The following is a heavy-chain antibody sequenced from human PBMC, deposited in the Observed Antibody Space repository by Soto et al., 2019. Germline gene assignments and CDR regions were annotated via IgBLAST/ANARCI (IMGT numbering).Heavy chain of an antibody. CDR2: IIPIVGTA. V-gene: IGHV1-69*13. CDR3: AREPRPIAAARTPGAHYYHCMDG. J-gene: IGHJ6*01. Sequence: AVKSCCKASGGTFSRYAISWVRQAPGQGIECMGGIIPIVGTANYAQKFQGRVTITAXXXXSXXXMXLXSLRSEXTAVYYCAREPRPIAAARTPGAHYYHCMDGRG. D-gene: IGHD6-13*01. CDR1: GGTFSRYA.